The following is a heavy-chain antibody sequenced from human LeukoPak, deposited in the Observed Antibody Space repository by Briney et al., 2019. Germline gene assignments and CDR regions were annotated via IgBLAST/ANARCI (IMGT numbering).Heavy chain of an antibody. D-gene: IGHD1-26*01. V-gene: IGHV3-48*04. CDR1: GFTFSSYG. Sequence: GGSLRLSCAASGFTFSSYGIHWVRQAPGKGLEWVSYISSSSSTIYYADSVKGRFTISRDNAKNSLYLQMNSLRAEDTAVYYCAREVGASEFDYWGQGTLVTVSS. CDR3: AREVGASEFDY. CDR2: ISSSSSTI. J-gene: IGHJ4*02.